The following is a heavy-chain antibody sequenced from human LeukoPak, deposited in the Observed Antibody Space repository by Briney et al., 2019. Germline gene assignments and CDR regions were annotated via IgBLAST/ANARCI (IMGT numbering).Heavy chain of an antibody. Sequence: SVKVSCKASGGTFSSYAISWVRQAPGQGLEWMGGIIPIFGTANYAQKFQGRVTITADESTSTAYMELSSLRSEDTAVYYCARDYQRQLYLYYFDYWGQGTLVTVSS. J-gene: IGHJ4*02. CDR3: ARDYQRQLYLYYFDY. D-gene: IGHD2-2*01. CDR2: IIPIFGTA. V-gene: IGHV1-69*01. CDR1: GGTFSSYA.